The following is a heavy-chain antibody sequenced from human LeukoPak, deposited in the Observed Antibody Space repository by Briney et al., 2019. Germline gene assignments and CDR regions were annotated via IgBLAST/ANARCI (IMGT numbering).Heavy chain of an antibody. J-gene: IGHJ4*02. CDR2: INHSGST. CDR1: GGSFSGYY. Sequence: SETLSLTCAVYGGSFSGYYWSWIRQPPGKGLEWIGEINHSGSTNYNPSLKSRVTISVDTSKNQFSLKLSSVTAADTAVYYCARGNWVFDYWGQRTPVTVSS. V-gene: IGHV4-34*01. CDR3: ARGNWVFDY. D-gene: IGHD1-1*01.